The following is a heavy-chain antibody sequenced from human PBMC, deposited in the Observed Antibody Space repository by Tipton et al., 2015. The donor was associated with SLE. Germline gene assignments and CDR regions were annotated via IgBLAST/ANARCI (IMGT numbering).Heavy chain of an antibody. CDR1: GDSISTGSYY. V-gene: IGHV4-61*02. D-gene: IGHD3-16*01. CDR3: ARDRLGEDDAFDI. Sequence: TLSLTCTVSGDSISTGSYYWSWIRQPAGKGLEWIGRIFTSGSTNYNPSLMSRVSMSVDTSKNQSSLKLASVTAADTAIYYCARDRLGEDDAFDIWGQGTMVTVSS. J-gene: IGHJ3*02. CDR2: IFTSGST.